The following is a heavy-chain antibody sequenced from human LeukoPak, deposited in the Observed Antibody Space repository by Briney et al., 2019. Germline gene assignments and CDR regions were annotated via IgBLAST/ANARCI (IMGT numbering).Heavy chain of an antibody. V-gene: IGHV4-38-2*02. CDR2: IYYSGST. D-gene: IGHD3-10*01. Sequence: SETLSLTYTVSGYSISSGYYWGWIRQPPGKGLEWIGSIYYSGSTYYNPSLKSRVTISVDTSKNQFSLKLSSVTAADTAVYYCARQSYGSGSYYNAPYYYYYYMDVWGKGTTVTISS. CDR1: GYSISSGYY. J-gene: IGHJ6*03. CDR3: ARQSYGSGSYYNAPYYYYYYMDV.